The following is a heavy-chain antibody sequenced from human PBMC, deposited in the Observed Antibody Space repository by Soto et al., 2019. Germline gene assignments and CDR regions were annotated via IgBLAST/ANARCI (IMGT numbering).Heavy chain of an antibody. D-gene: IGHD6-19*01. CDR1: GFSLSNARMG. Sequence: QVTLKESGPVLVKPTETLTLTCTVSGFSLSNARMGVSWIRQPPGKALEWLAHIFSNYEKSYSTSLKSRLTISKDTSKSQVVLTMTNMDPVDTATYYCARIRRSSGGVDYWGQGTLVTVSS. V-gene: IGHV2-26*01. CDR2: IFSNYEK. J-gene: IGHJ4*02. CDR3: ARIRRSSGGVDY.